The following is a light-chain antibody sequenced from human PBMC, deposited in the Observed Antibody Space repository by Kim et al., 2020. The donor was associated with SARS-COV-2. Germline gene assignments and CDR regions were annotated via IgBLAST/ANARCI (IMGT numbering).Light chain of an antibody. CDR1: SLRSYY. CDR2: GKN. V-gene: IGLV3-19*01. Sequence: LGQTVRITCQGDSLRSYYASWYQQKPGQAPVLVIYGKNNRPSGIPDRFSGSSSGNTASLTITGAQAEDEADYYCNSRDSSGNHPVFGGGTKLTVL. J-gene: IGLJ3*02. CDR3: NSRDSSGNHPV.